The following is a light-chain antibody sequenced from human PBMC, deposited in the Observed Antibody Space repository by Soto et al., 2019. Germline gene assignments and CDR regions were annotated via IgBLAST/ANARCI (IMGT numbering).Light chain of an antibody. CDR2: DDS. Sequence: DIQLTQSPSTLSAALGDSVTITCRASQNIRNLLAWYQQKPGKAPKPLIFDDSTLKTGVPSRFGGSGSGAEFNFTITGLQPDDFATYFCQQYYTYSTFGQGTRLDIK. V-gene: IGKV1-5*01. CDR1: QNIRNL. CDR3: QQYYTYST. J-gene: IGKJ5*01.